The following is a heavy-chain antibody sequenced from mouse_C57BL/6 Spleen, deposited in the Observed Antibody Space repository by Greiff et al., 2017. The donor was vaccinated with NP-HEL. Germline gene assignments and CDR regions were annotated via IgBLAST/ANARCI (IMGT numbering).Heavy chain of an antibody. Sequence: QVQLKESGPELVKPGASVKISCKASGYAFSSSWMNWVKQRPGKGLEWIGRIYPGDGDTNYNGKFKGKATLTADKSSSTAYMQLSSLTSEDSAVYFCASTGTDWYFDVWGTGTTVTVSS. J-gene: IGHJ1*03. V-gene: IGHV1-82*01. CDR3: ASTGTDWYFDV. CDR1: GYAFSSSW. D-gene: IGHD4-1*02. CDR2: IYPGDGDT.